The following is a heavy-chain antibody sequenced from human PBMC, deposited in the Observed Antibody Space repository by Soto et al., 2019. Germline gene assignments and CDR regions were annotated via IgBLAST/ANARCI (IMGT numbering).Heavy chain of an antibody. D-gene: IGHD4-17*01. V-gene: IGHV3-23*01. CDR2: ISGSGGST. CDR3: TRDSDYGDMKWFDP. Sequence: PGGSLRLSCAASGFTFSSYAMSWVRQAPGKGLEWVSAISGSGGSTYYADSVKGRFTISRDNSKSTLYLQMNSLRAEDTAVYYCTRDSDYGDMKWFDPWGQGTLVTVSS. J-gene: IGHJ5*01. CDR1: GFTFSSYA.